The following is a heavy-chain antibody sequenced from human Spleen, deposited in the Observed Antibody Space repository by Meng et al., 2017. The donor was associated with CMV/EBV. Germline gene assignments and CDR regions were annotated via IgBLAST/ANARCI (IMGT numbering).Heavy chain of an antibody. J-gene: IGHJ1*01. V-gene: IGHV3-23*03. CDR3: AKELGRGKWEPAGIKH. CDR1: GFTVRNYA. D-gene: IGHD1-26*01. CDR2: IYSGGSGT. Sequence: GESLKISCAASGFTVRNYAMSWGRQAPGKGLEWVSVIYSGGSGTDYADSVKGRFTISRDNSKNTLYLEMSSLRAEDTAVYYCAKELGRGKWEPAGIKHWGQGTLVTVSS.